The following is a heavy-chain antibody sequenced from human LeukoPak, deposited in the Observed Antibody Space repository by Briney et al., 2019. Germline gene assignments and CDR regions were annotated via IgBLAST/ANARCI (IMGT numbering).Heavy chain of an antibody. CDR1: GYTFTSYA. CDR2: INAGNGNT. J-gene: IGHJ4*02. Sequence: ASVKVSCKASGYTFTSYAMHWVRQAPGQRLEWMGWINAGNGNTQYSQKFQGRVTITRDTSASTAYMELSSLRSEDTAVYYCASSTLHHFDYWGQGTLVTVSS. CDR3: ASSTLHHFDY. V-gene: IGHV1-3*01.